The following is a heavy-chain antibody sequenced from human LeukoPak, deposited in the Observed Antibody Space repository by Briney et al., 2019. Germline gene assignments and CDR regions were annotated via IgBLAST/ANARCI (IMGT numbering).Heavy chain of an antibody. D-gene: IGHD5-12*01. CDR2: IYHSGST. CDR1: GGSLSSGGYY. CDR3: ARDGRASSLFAY. J-gene: IGHJ4*02. V-gene: IGHV4-30-2*01. Sequence: SQTLSLTCTVSGGSLSSGGYYWSWIRQPPGKGLEWIGYIYHSGSTYYNPSLKSRVTISVDTSKNQFSLKLSSVTAADTAIYYCARDGRASSLFAYWGQGTLVTVSS.